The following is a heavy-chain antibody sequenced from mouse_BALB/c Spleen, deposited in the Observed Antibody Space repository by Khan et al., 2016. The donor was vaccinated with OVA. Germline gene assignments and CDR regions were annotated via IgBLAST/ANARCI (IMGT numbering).Heavy chain of an antibody. CDR1: GFSLTSYG. D-gene: IGHD2-4*01. CDR3: ARDYDYGGMDY. J-gene: IGHJ4*01. V-gene: IGHV2-9*02. CDR2: IWAGGST. Sequence: QMQLEESGPGLVAPSQSLSITCTVSGFSLTSYGVHWVRQPPGKGLEWLGVIWAGGSTNYNSALMSRLSISKDNSKSQVFLKMNSLQTDDTAMDYCARDYDYGGMDYWGQGTSVTVSS.